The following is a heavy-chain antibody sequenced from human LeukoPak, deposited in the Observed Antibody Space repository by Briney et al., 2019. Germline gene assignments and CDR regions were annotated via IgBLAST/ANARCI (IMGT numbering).Heavy chain of an antibody. CDR1: GGTFSSYA. Sequence: EASVKVSCKASGGTFSSYAISWVRQAPGQGLEWMGGIIPIFGTANYAQKFQGRVTMTEDTSTDTAYMELSSLRSEDTAVYYCARFVLPAMIGFDPWGQGTLVTVSS. CDR3: ARFVLPAMIGFDP. CDR2: IIPIFGTA. J-gene: IGHJ5*02. V-gene: IGHV1-69*06. D-gene: IGHD2-2*01.